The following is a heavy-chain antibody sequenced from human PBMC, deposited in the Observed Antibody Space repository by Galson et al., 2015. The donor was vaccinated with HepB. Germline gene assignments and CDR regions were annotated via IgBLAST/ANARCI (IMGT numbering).Heavy chain of an antibody. CDR2: ITPSGDNT. V-gene: IGHV3-23*01. Sequence: SLRLSCAASGFTFRNYAMSWVRQAPGKGLEWVSAITPSGDNTYSADSVKGRSTISRDNSKNTLFLQMNSLRADDTAIYFCAKVFPEKTDGWYRQALYYFDSWGQGTRVTVSS. J-gene: IGHJ4*02. CDR1: GFTFRNYA. D-gene: IGHD6-19*01. CDR3: AKVFPEKTDGWYRQALYYFDS.